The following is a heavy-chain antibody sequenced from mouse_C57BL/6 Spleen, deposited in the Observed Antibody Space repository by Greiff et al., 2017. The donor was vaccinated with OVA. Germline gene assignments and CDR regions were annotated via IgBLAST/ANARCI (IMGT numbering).Heavy chain of an antibody. Sequence: QVQLQQSGAELVRPGASVTLSCKASGYTFTDYEMHWVKQTPVHGLEWIGAIDPETGGTAYNQKFKGKAILTAVKSSSTAYMELRSLTSEDSAVYYCTKAGATYAMDYWGQGTSVTVSS. CDR2: IDPETGGT. J-gene: IGHJ4*01. CDR3: TKAGATYAMDY. V-gene: IGHV1-15*01. D-gene: IGHD3-2*02. CDR1: GYTFTDYE.